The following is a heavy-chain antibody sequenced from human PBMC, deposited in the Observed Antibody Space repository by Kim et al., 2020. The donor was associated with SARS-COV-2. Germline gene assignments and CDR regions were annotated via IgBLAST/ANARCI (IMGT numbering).Heavy chain of an antibody. D-gene: IGHD3-3*01. CDR3: AKSDWIDP. CDR2: SNGDGSRP. J-gene: IGHJ5*02. CDR1: GFTLSNYW. Sequence: GGSLRLSCAASGFTLSNYWMHWVRQAPGRGLVWVARSNGDGSRPTYADSVKGRFTASGDNAKNTLYMQMNSLRAEDTAVYYCAKSDWIDPRGQGTLVTVSS. V-gene: IGHV3-74*01.